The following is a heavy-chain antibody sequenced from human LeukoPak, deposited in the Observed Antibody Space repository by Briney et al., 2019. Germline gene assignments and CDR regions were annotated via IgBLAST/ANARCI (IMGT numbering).Heavy chain of an antibody. J-gene: IGHJ6*03. CDR2: ISGSGGST. V-gene: IGHV3-23*01. CDR1: GFTFSSYA. CDR3: AAAPYYYYYYMDV. Sequence: QPGGSLRLSCAASGFTFSSYAMSWVRQAPGKGLEWVSAISGSGGSTYYADPVKGRFTISRDNSKNTLYLQMNSLRAEDTAVYYCAAAPYYYYYYMDVWGKGTTVTVSS.